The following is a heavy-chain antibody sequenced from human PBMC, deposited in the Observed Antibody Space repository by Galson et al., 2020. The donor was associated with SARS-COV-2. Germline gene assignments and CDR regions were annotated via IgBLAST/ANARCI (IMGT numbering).Heavy chain of an antibody. Sequence: GGSLRLSCAASGFTFSSYAMSWVRQAPGKGLEWVSAISGSGGSTYYADSVKGRFTISRDNSKNTLYLQMNSLRAEDTAVYYCAKTNNLLRYFDWLLPNWFDPWGQGTLVTVSS. CDR3: AKTNNLLRYFDWLLPNWFDP. D-gene: IGHD3-9*01. CDR2: ISGSGGST. J-gene: IGHJ5*02. V-gene: IGHV3-23*01. CDR1: GFTFSSYA.